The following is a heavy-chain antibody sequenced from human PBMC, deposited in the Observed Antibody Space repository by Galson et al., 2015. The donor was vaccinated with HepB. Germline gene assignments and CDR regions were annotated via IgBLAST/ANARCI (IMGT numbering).Heavy chain of an antibody. Sequence: SLRLSCATTGLTLGEYAVSWFRQAPGKGLEWVGVIKSKTFGETSTYAASAKGRFTFSRDASKSIAYLQMSSLQTEDTAVYYCSIPTRGGWHFFDSWGQGTLVSVSS. V-gene: IGHV3-49*03. D-gene: IGHD6-19*01. CDR2: IKSKTFGETS. J-gene: IGHJ4*02. CDR1: GLTLGEYA. CDR3: SIPTRGGWHFFDS.